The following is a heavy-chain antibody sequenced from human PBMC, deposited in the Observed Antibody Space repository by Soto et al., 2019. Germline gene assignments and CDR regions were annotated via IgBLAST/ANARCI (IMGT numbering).Heavy chain of an antibody. D-gene: IGHD2-2*01. CDR3: ARGEVVPAAITGPYYYYYGMDV. Sequence: EVQLVESGGGLVKPGGSLRLSCAASGFTFSSYSMNWVRQAPGKGLEWVSSISSSSSYIYYADSVKGRFTISRDNAKNSLYLQMNSLRAEDTAVYYCARGEVVPAAITGPYYYYYGMDVWGQGTTVTVSS. V-gene: IGHV3-21*01. J-gene: IGHJ6*02. CDR2: ISSSSSYI. CDR1: GFTFSSYS.